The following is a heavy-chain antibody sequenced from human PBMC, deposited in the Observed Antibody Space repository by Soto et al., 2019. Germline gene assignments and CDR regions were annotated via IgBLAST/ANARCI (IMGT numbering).Heavy chain of an antibody. D-gene: IGHD6-25*01. CDR2: ISGSGGST. CDR3: AKDTDLFENGYHDY. J-gene: IGHJ4*02. V-gene: IGHV3-23*01. Sequence: VQLLESGGGLVQPGGSLRLSCAASGFTFSSYAMSWVRQAPGKGLEWVSAISGSGGSTYYADSVKGRFTIARDNSKNTLYLQMNSLRAEDTAVYYCAKDTDLFENGYHDYWGQGTLVTVSS. CDR1: GFTFSSYA.